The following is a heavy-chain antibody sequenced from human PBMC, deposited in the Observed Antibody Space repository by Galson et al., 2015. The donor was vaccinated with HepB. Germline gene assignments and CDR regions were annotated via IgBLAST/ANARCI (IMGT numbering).Heavy chain of an antibody. Sequence: SLRLSCAASGFPFSNYAMHWVRQTPGRGLEWMTVILHDAHNRYYADSVEGRFTVARDNSKNTVYLQINSLRPEDAAMYYCARRAGASGGFSFDYWGQGSLVTVSS. J-gene: IGHJ4*02. D-gene: IGHD3-10*01. V-gene: IGHV3-30*04. CDR2: ILHDAHNR. CDR1: GFPFSNYA. CDR3: ARRAGASGGFSFDY.